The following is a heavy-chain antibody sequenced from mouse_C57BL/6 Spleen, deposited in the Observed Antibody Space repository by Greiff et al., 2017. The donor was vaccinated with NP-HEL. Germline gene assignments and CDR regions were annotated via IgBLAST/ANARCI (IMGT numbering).Heavy chain of an antibody. J-gene: IGHJ3*01. V-gene: IGHV1-72*01. CDR1: GYTFTSYW. Sequence: VQLQQPGAELVKPGASVKLSCKASGYTFTSYWMHWVKQRPGRGLEWTGRIDPNSGGTKYNEKFKSKATLTVDKPSSTAYMQLSSLTSEDSAVLYGAREERWGFAYGGQGTLVTVAA. D-gene: IGHD1-1*02. CDR3: AREERWGFAY. CDR2: IDPNSGGT.